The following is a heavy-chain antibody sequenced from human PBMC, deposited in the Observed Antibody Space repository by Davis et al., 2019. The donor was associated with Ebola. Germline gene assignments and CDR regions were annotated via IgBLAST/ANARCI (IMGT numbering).Heavy chain of an antibody. CDR1: GFTFSSYS. D-gene: IGHD1-7*01. CDR2: ISSAAVYR. CDR3: AKRGRQGRGTTDFDY. Sequence: GESLKISCAASGFTFSSYSMNWVRQAPGKGLEWVAAISSAAVYRFYADSVKGRFAISRDNSNNMLYLQMNSLRVDDTAVYFCAKRGRQGRGTTDFDYWGQGTLVTVSS. J-gene: IGHJ4*02. V-gene: IGHV3-23*01.